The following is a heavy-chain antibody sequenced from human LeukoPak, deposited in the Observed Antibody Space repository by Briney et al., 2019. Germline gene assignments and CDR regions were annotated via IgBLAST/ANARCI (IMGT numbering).Heavy chain of an antibody. J-gene: IGHJ4*02. CDR2: IGTGGDT. D-gene: IGHD2-15*01. CDR1: GFAFSSYA. Sequence: GGSLRLSCAASGFAFSSYALHWVRRAPGKGLEWVSGIGTGGDTYYADSVMGRFTISRDNAKKSLYLHMNSLIAEDMAVYYCARPKIVVVVAATLSSDYWGQGTLVTVSS. V-gene: IGHV3-47*01. CDR3: ARPKIVVVVAATLSSDY.